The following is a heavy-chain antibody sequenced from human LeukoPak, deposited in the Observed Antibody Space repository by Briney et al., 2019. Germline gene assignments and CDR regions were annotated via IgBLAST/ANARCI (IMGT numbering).Heavy chain of an antibody. J-gene: IGHJ6*02. Sequence: GGSPRLSCAASGFTFSSYWMSWVRQAPGKGLEWVSAISGSGGSTYYADSVKGRFTISRDNSKNTLYLQMNSLRAEDTAVYYCVGIAVAGTNYGMDVWGQGTTVTVSS. CDR2: ISGSGGST. CDR3: VGIAVAGTNYGMDV. CDR1: GFTFSSYW. V-gene: IGHV3-23*01. D-gene: IGHD6-19*01.